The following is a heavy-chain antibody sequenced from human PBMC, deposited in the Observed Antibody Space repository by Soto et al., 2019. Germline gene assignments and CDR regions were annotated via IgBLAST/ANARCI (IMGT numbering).Heavy chain of an antibody. CDR2: ISWNSGSI. J-gene: IGHJ4*02. V-gene: IGHV3-9*01. CDR3: AKSQSTVTPALLH. D-gene: IGHD4-17*01. CDR1: GFTFDDYA. Sequence: EVQLVESGGGLVQPGRSLRLSCAASGFTFDDYAMHWVRQAPGKGLEWVSGISWNSGSIGYADSVKGRFTISRDNAKNSLYLQMNSLRAEDTALYYCAKSQSTVTPALLHWSQGTLVTVSS.